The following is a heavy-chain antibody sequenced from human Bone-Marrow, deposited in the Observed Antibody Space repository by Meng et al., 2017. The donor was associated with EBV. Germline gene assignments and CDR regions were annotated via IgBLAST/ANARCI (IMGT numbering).Heavy chain of an antibody. CDR1: GASINPSNW. Sequence: QVQLQGLGPGLVKPSGTLSLTCAVSGASINPSNWWNWIRQPPGKGLEWIGEIYHSGSINYNPSLKSRVTMSIDTSKKQFSLKVTSLTVADTAVYYCARGAVQLYGSGSYRWLDPWGQGTLVTVSS. D-gene: IGHD3-10*01. V-gene: IGHV4-4*02. CDR3: ARGAVQLYGSGSYRWLDP. J-gene: IGHJ5*02. CDR2: IYHSGSI.